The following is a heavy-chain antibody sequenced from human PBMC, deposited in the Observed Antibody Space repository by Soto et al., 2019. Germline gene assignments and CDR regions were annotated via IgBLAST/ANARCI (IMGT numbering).Heavy chain of an antibody. CDR2: FSGSGGGA. CDR3: VREGSGWYSRGSFDF. CDR1: GFTFSNYA. J-gene: IGHJ3*01. Sequence: GGSLRLSCAVSGFTFSNYAMNWVRQAPGKGLEGVSVFSGSGGGAYYADSVQGRFTISRDNSKNTLYLQMNSLRAEDTAIYYCVREGSGWYSRGSFDFWGRGTMVTVSS. D-gene: IGHD6-19*01. V-gene: IGHV3-23*01.